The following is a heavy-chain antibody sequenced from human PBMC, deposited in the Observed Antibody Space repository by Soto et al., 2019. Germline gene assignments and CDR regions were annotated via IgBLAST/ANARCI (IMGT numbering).Heavy chain of an antibody. CDR3: TRDLNGGNPFDH. Sequence: QVQLVQSGAEVKKPGASVRVSCKPSGYTLTNYAIHWVRQAAGQSLEWLAWIDPGSGKATYSQKVQGRLIVTRDSSASTFYMDLSSLTSEDTGGYFCTRDLNGGNPFDHWGQGVLVTVSS. CDR2: IDPGSGKA. V-gene: IGHV1-3*01. CDR1: GYTLTNYA. D-gene: IGHD2-8*01. J-gene: IGHJ4*02.